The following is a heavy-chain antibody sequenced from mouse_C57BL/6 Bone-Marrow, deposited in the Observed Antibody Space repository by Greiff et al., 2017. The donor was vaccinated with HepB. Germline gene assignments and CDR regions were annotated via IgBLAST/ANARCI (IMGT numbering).Heavy chain of an antibody. D-gene: IGHD1-1*01. CDR3: ARSHYYGSSWFAY. CDR1: GYTFTNYW. Sequence: QVQLQQSGAELVRPGTSVKMSCKASGYTFTNYWIGWAKQRPGHGLEWIGDIYPGGGYTNYNEKFKGKATLTADKSSSTAYMQFSSLTSEDSAIYYCARSHYYGSSWFAYWGTGTTVTVSS. J-gene: IGHJ1*03. CDR2: IYPGGGYT. V-gene: IGHV1-63*01.